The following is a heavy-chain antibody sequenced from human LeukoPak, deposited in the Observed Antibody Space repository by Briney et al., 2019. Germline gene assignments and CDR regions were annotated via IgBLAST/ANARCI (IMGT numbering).Heavy chain of an antibody. J-gene: IGHJ4*02. CDR3: AKDHAGTGRAFEY. Sequence: PGGSLRLSCAASGITFSSHAMHWVRQAPGKGLEWVAVISHDGSEKYYADSVKGRFTISRDSSKDTLYLQMSSLRADDTAVYYCAKDHAGTGRAFEYWGQGTLVTVSS. CDR1: GITFSSHA. V-gene: IGHV3-30-3*01. D-gene: IGHD1-1*01. CDR2: ISHDGSEK.